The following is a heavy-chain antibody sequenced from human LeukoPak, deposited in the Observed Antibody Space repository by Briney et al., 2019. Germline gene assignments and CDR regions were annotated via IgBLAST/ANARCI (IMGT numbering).Heavy chain of an antibody. CDR1: GYTFTSYS. CDR3: AAVRIGCSGGSCYSSPGPPWFDP. D-gene: IGHD2-15*01. J-gene: IGHJ5*02. CDR2: INAGNGNT. Sequence: ASVNVSCKASGYTFTSYSMHWVRQPPGQRLEWMGWINAGNGNTKYSQKFQGRVTITSDTPASTAYLELSSLRSEDTAVYYCAAVRIGCSGGSCYSSPGPPWFDPWGQGTVVSVPS. V-gene: IGHV1-3*01.